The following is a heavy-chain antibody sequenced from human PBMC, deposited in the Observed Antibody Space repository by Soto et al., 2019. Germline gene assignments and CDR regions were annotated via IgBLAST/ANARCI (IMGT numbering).Heavy chain of an antibody. J-gene: IGHJ5*02. CDR2: IYWDDDK. D-gene: IGHD2-15*01. CDR1: GFSHSTSGVG. CDR3: AHRRAYCSGGSCYSIWFDP. V-gene: IGHV2-5*02. Sequence: QITLKESGPTLVKPTQTLTLTCTFSGFSHSTSGVGVGWIREPPGKALEWLALIYWDDDKRYSPSLKSRLTITKDTSKSQVVLTMTNMDPVDTATYYCAHRRAYCSGGSCYSIWFDPWGQGTLVTVSS.